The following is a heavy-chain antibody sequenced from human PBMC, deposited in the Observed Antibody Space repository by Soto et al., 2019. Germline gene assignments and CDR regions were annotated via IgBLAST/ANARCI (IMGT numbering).Heavy chain of an antibody. V-gene: IGHV1-46*01. CDR2: INPSGGST. CDR1: GYTFTSYY. Sequence: ASVKVSCKASGYTFTSYYMHWVRQAPGQGLEWMGIINPSGGSTSYAQKFQGRVTMTRDTSASTAYMELSSLRSEDTAVYYCARNVVATGWFDPWGQGTLVTVSS. D-gene: IGHD5-12*01. J-gene: IGHJ5*02. CDR3: ARNVVATGWFDP.